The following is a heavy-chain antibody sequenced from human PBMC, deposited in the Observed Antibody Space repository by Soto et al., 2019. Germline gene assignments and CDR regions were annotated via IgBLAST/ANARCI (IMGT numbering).Heavy chain of an antibody. CDR3: ARGHGDCSSTSCYFDY. V-gene: IGHV1-2*04. J-gene: IGHJ4*02. D-gene: IGHD2-2*03. Sequence: QVQLVQSGAEVKKPGASVKVSCKASGYTFTGYYMHWVRQAPGQGLEWMGWINPNSGGTNYAQKFQGWVTMTRDTSISTAYMELSRLRSDDTAVNYCARGHGDCSSTSCYFDYWGQGTLVTVSS. CDR1: GYTFTGYY. CDR2: INPNSGGT.